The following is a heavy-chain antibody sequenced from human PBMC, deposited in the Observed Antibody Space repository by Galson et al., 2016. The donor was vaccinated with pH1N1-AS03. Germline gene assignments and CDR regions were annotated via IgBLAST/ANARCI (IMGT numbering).Heavy chain of an antibody. D-gene: IGHD2-2*01. CDR2: IKEDGSEK. V-gene: IGHV3-7*01. CDR1: GFMFSKYW. Sequence: SLRLSCAASGFMFSKYWMNWVRQAPGKGLEWVANIKEDGSEKDHVDSVKGRFTISRDNAKYSLYLHMNSLRAEDTAVYYCARGLPLVVPGTIVRYHYYMDVWGKGTTVTVSS. CDR3: ARGLPLVVPGTIVRYHYYMDV. J-gene: IGHJ6*03.